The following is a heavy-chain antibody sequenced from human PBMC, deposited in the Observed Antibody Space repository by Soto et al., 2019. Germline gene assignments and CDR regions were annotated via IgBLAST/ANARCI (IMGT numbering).Heavy chain of an antibody. CDR1: GFTFSSYW. V-gene: IGHV3-7*01. D-gene: IGHD3-3*01. Sequence: GGSLRLSCAASGFTFSSYWMSWVRQAPGKGLEWVANIKQDGSEKYYVDSVKGRFTISRDNAKNSLYLQMNSLRAEDTAVYYCARGANYDFWSEYYYYYYMDVWGKGTTVTVSS. J-gene: IGHJ6*03. CDR3: ARGANYDFWSEYYYYYYMDV. CDR2: IKQDGSEK.